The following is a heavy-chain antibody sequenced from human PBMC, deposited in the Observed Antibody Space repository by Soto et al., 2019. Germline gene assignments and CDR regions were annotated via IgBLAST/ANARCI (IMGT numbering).Heavy chain of an antibody. CDR1: GASFTTNY. Sequence: QVQLQESGPGLVRPSETLSLTCTVSGASFTTNYWSLVRQPPGQGLEWIGYIFYRGHHNYNPSLMRRLTRPVDPSNTSPSLRLTSVTASDTAVYNFAREGVGYRFDNWGQGTLVTVSS. D-gene: IGHD5-12*01. J-gene: IGHJ4*02. V-gene: IGHV4-59*12. CDR3: AREGVGYRFDN. CDR2: IFYRGHH.